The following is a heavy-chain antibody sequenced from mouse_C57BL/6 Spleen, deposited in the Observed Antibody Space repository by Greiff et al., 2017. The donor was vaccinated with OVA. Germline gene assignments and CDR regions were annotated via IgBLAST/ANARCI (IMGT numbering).Heavy chain of an antibody. V-gene: IGHV1-50*01. D-gene: IGHD3-3*01. CDR2: IDPSDSYT. CDR3: ARFLLYYFDY. Sequence: QVHVKQPGAELVKPGASVKLSCKASGYTFTSYWMQWVKQRPGQGLEWIGEIDPSDSYTNYNQKFKGKATLTVDTSSSTAYMQLSSLTSEDSAVYYCARFLLYYFDYWGQGTTLTVSS. CDR1: GYTFTSYW. J-gene: IGHJ2*01.